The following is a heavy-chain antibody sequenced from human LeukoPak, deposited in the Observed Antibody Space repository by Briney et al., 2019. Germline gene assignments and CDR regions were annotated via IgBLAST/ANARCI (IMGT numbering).Heavy chain of an antibody. J-gene: IGHJ4*02. CDR2: IDNSGGST. D-gene: IGHD6-19*01. V-gene: IGHV3-23*01. Sequence: GGSLRLSCAASGFTFSDYAMSWVRQAPGKGLEWDSGIDNSGGSTHYADSVKGRFTISRDKSKDTLYVQMNSLRADDTALYYCARGHNIGWFYFDFWGQGTQVTASS. CDR1: GFTFSDYA. CDR3: ARGHNIGWFYFDF.